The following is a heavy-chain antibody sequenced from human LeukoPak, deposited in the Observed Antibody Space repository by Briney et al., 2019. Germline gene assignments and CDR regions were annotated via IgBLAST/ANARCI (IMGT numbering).Heavy chain of an antibody. Sequence: GGSQRLSCAASGFTFSNARMSWVRQAPGKGLDYIGRIKSKTDGGTTDYAAPVKGRFTISRDDSKNTLYLQMNSLKSEDTAVYYCAKLRGGTTRNSYDYWGQGTLVTVSS. CDR1: GFTFSNAR. V-gene: IGHV3-15*01. J-gene: IGHJ4*02. D-gene: IGHD1-7*01. CDR2: IKSKTDGGTT. CDR3: AKLRGGTTRNSYDY.